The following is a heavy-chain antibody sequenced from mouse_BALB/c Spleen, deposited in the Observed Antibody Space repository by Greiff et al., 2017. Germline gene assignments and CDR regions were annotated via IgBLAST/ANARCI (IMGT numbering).Heavy chain of an antibody. V-gene: IGHV3-2*02. J-gene: IGHJ4*01. D-gene: IGHD5-5*01. Sequence: EVQLQESGPGLVKPSQSLSLTCTVTGYSITSDYAWNWIRQFPGNKLEWMGYISYSGSTSYNPSLKSRISITRDTSKNQFFLQLNSVTTEDTATYYCARSDYPGAMDYWGQGTSVTVSS. CDR1: GYSITSDYA. CDR3: ARSDYPGAMDY. CDR2: ISYSGST.